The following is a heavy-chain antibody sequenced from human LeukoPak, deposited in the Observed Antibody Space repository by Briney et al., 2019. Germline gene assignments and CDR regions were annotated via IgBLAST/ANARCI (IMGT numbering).Heavy chain of an antibody. CDR2: INPNSGGT. CDR1: GYTFTGYY. Sequence: ASVKVSCKASGYTFTGYYMHWVRQAPGQGLEWMGWINPNSGGTNYARKFQGRVTMTRDTSISTAYMELSRLRSDDTAVYYCARESDHFDWLLIDYWGQGTLVTVSS. J-gene: IGHJ4*02. D-gene: IGHD3-9*01. CDR3: ARESDHFDWLLIDY. V-gene: IGHV1-2*02.